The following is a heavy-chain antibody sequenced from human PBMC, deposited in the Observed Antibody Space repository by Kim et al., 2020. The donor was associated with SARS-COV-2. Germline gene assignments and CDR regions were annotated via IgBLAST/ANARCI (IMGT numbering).Heavy chain of an antibody. J-gene: IGHJ3*02. D-gene: IGHD6-13*01. Sequence: ASVKVSCKASGYTFTSYGISWVRQAPGQGLEWMGWISAYNGNTNYAQKLQGRVTMTTDTSTSTAYMELRSLRSDDTAVYYCARDAPLAAAEEDAFDIWGQGTMVTVSS. CDR1: GYTFTSYG. V-gene: IGHV1-18*04. CDR3: ARDAPLAAAEEDAFDI. CDR2: ISAYNGNT.